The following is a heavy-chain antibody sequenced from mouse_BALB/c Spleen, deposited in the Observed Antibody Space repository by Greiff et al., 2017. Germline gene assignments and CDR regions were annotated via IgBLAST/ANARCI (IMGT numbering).Heavy chain of an antibody. V-gene: IGHV3-2*02. CDR2: ISYSGST. Sequence: EVQLVESGPGLVKPSQSLSLTCTVTGYSITSDYAWNWIRQFPGNKLEWMGYISYSGSTSYNPSLKSRISITRDTSKNQFFLQLNSVTTEDTATYYCARGDYSYAMDYWGQGTSVTVSS. J-gene: IGHJ4*01. CDR1: GYSITSDYA. CDR3: ARGDYSYAMDY.